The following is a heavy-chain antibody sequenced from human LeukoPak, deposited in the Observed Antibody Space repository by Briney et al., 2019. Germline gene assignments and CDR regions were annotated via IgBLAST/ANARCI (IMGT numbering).Heavy chain of an antibody. V-gene: IGHV3-7*05. D-gene: IGHD3-10*01. J-gene: IGHJ4*02. CDR3: ARGVGPDY. CDR1: GLTFSSFW. CDR2: IKPDGSDK. Sequence: GGSLRLSCAASGLTFSSFWMSWVRQAPGKGLEWVANIKPDGSDKYYVDSVKGRFTVSRDNAKNSLYLQMNSLRVEDTAVYYCARGVGPDYWGQGTLVTVSS.